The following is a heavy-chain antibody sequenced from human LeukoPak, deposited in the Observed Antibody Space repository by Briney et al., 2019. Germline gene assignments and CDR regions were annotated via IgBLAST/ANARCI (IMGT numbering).Heavy chain of an antibody. CDR2: ISGSGGST. J-gene: IGHJ1*01. CDR3: ARVTMVRGVPFEYFQH. V-gene: IGHV3-23*01. CDR1: GFTFSSYA. Sequence: GGSLRLSCAASGFTFSSYAMSWARQAPGKGLEWVSAISGSGGSTYYADSVKGRFTISRDNSKNTLYLQMNSLRAEDTAVYYCARVTMVRGVPFEYFQHWGQGTLVTVSS. D-gene: IGHD3-10*01.